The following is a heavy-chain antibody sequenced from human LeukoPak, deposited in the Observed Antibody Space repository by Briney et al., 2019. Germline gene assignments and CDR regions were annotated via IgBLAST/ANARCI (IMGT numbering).Heavy chain of an antibody. Sequence: SETLSLTCTVSGGSISSSSYYWGWIRQPPGKGLEWIGSIYYSGSTYYNPSLKSRVTISVDTSKNQFSLKLSSVTAADTAVYYCARQSTTMVRGVIGWYFDLWGRGTLVTVSS. CDR2: IYYSGST. J-gene: IGHJ2*01. D-gene: IGHD3-10*01. CDR1: GGSISSSSYY. CDR3: ARQSTTMVRGVIGWYFDL. V-gene: IGHV4-39*01.